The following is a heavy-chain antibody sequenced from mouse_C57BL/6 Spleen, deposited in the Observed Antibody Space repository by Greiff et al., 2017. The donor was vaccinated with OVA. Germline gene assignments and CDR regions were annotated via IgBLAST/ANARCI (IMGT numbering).Heavy chain of an antibody. CDR2: IYPSDSET. J-gene: IGHJ4*01. CDR3: AREGLLSATMDY. V-gene: IGHV1-61*01. CDR1: GYTFTSYW. Sequence: QVHVKQPGAELVRPGSSVKLSCKASGYTFTSYWMDWVKQRPGQGLEWIGNIYPSDSETHYNQKFKDKATLTVDKSSSTAYMQLSSLTSEDSAVYYCAREGLLSATMDYWGQGTSVTVSS. D-gene: IGHD2-1*01.